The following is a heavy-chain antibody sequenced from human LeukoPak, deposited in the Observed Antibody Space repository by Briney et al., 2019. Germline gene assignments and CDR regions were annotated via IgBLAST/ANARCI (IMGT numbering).Heavy chain of an antibody. V-gene: IGHV4-34*01. Sequence: KTSETLSLTCSVYGGSFSGYYWSWIRQPPGKGLEWIGEINHSGSTNYNPSLKSRVTISVDTSKNQFSLKLSSVTAADTAVYYCAKDLDYVGAFDIWGQGTMVTVSS. CDR1: GGSFSGYY. D-gene: IGHD4-23*01. CDR2: INHSGST. CDR3: AKDLDYVGAFDI. J-gene: IGHJ3*02.